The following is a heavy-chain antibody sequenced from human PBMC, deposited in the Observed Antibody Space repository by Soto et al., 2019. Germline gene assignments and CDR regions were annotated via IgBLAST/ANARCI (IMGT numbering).Heavy chain of an antibody. CDR1: YY. J-gene: IGHJ4*02. CDR3: ARHPTTYYFDY. D-gene: IGHD1-1*01. Sequence: YYWSCIRQPPGQGLEWIGYIYYSGSTNYNPSLKSRVTILVATSKNQFSLKLSSVTAADTAVYYCARHPTTYYFDYWGQGTLVTVSS. V-gene: IGHV4-59*08. CDR2: IYYSGST.